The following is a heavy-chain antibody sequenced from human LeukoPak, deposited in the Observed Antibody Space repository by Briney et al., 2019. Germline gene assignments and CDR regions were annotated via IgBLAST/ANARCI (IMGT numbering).Heavy chain of an antibody. CDR1: GGSISSYY. Sequence: SETLSLTCTVSGGSISSYYWSWIRQPPGKGLEWIGYIYYSGSTNYNPSLKSRVTISVDTSKNRFSLRLSSVTAADTAVYYCARTVSEFEYSGYRYCMDVWGQGTTVTVSS. D-gene: IGHD5-12*01. CDR2: IYYSGST. J-gene: IGHJ6*02. V-gene: IGHV4-59*12. CDR3: ARTVSEFEYSGYRYCMDV.